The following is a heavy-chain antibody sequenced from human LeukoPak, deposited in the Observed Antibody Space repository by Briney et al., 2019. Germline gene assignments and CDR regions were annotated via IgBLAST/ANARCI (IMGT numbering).Heavy chain of an antibody. CDR1: GFTFSGYA. CDR3: VKAKSSYYGMDV. J-gene: IGHJ6*02. Sequence: GGSLRLSCSASGFTFSGYAMHWVRQAPGKGLEYVSVISSNGGSTYYADSVKGRFTISRDNSKNTLYLQMSSLRAEDTAVYYCVKAKSSYYGMDVWGQGTTVTVSS. V-gene: IGHV3-64D*06. CDR2: ISSNGGST.